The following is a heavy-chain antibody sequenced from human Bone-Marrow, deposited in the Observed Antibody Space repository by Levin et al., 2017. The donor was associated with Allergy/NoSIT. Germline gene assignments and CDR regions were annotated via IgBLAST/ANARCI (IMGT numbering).Heavy chain of an antibody. CDR1: GYSFIDFY. D-gene: IGHD1-14*01. Sequence: ASVKVSCKTSGYSFIDFYMHWVRQAPGQSLEWMGWISPINGYTKYSQSLQGRVTMTRDTSTGTAYMELTRLTSDDTAVYYCARETGAAPERTIDSWGQGTLVTVSS. J-gene: IGHJ4*02. V-gene: IGHV1-2*02. CDR3: ARETGAAPERTIDS. CDR2: ISPINGYT.